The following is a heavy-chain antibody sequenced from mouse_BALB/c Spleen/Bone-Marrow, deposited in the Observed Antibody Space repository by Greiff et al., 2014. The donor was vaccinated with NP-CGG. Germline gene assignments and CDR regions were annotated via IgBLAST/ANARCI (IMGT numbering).Heavy chain of an antibody. V-gene: IGHV2-6-4*01. CDR1: GFSLSSYS. Sequence: VKLVESGPGLVAPSQSLSITCTVSGFSLSSYSVHWVRQPPGKGLEWLGMIWGGGGTDYNSALKSRLSISRDNSKSQVLLKMNSLQTDDTAMYYCARLDGNYGYYFDYWGQGTTLTVSS. J-gene: IGHJ2*01. CDR3: ARLDGNYGYYFDY. CDR2: IWGGGGT. D-gene: IGHD2-1*01.